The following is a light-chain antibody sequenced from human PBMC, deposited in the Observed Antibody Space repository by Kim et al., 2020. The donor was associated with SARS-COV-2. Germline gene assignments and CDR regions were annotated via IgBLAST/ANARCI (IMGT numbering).Light chain of an antibody. V-gene: IGKV3D-7*01. Sequence: PGERVTLSCTASQSVSSSYLTWYQQKPGQAPRLLIYGASSRATGIPARFSGSGSGTDFTITISSLQPEDFAVYYCQQDYNLLTFGGGTKVDIK. CDR2: GAS. CDR3: QQDYNLLT. CDR1: QSVSSSY. J-gene: IGKJ4*01.